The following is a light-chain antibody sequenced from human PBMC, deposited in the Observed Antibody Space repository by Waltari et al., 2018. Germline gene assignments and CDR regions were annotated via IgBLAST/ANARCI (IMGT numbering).Light chain of an antibody. J-gene: IGLJ3*02. V-gene: IGLV1-47*01. Sequence: QSVLTQQPSASGTPGQRVTISCSGSSSNIGRSYVYWYQQLPGTAPKLLIYRNKTRPAGVPDRFSGSKSGTSASLASSGLRSEDEADYYCASWDDNLSGWVFGGGTKLTVL. CDR2: RNK. CDR1: SSNIGRSY. CDR3: ASWDDNLSGWV.